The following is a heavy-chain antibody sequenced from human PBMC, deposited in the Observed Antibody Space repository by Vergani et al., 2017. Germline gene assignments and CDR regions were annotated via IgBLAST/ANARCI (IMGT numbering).Heavy chain of an antibody. Sequence: EVQLVESGGGVVRPGGSLRLSCAASGFTFGDYDMNWVRQAPGKGLEWVSRVKWNGDSSVYADSVKGRFTISRDNAKNSLYLQMTSLRAEDTAVYYCARGNYYGSGTYVDPWGQGTLVTVSS. CDR1: GFTFGDYD. D-gene: IGHD3-10*01. CDR2: VKWNGDSS. J-gene: IGHJ5*02. V-gene: IGHV3-20*04. CDR3: ARGNYYGSGTYVDP.